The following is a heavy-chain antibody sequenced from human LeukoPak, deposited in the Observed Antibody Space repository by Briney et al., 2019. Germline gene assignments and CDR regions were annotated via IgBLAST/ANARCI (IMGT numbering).Heavy chain of an antibody. Sequence: GSLRLSCAASGFSFHNYAMNWVRQAPGKGLEWIGEINHSGSTNYNPSLKSRVTISVDTSKNQFSLKLSSVTAADTAVYYCARPRGYDYDCWGQGTLVTVSS. V-gene: IGHV4-34*01. D-gene: IGHD5-12*01. CDR2: INHSGST. J-gene: IGHJ4*02. CDR1: GFSFHNYA. CDR3: ARPRGYDYDC.